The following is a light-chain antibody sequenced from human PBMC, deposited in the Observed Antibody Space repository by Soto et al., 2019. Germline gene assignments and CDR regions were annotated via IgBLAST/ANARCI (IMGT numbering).Light chain of an antibody. Sequence: EIVVTQSPGTLSLSPGERATLSCRASQSVSSSYLAWYQQKPGQAPRLLIYGASSRATGIPDRFSCSGSGTDFTLTISRLEPEDFAVYYCQQYCSSTRLTFGGGTKVEIK. CDR1: QSVSSSY. J-gene: IGKJ4*01. CDR2: GAS. V-gene: IGKV3-20*01. CDR3: QQYCSSTRLT.